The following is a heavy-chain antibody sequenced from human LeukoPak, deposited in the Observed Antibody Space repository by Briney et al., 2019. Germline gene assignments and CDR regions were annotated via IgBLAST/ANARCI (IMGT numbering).Heavy chain of an antibody. V-gene: IGHV3-53*01. Sequence: GGSLRLSCAASGFIVSDIYITWVRQSPGKGLEWVSLIHSGGNTYYADSVNGRFTISRDNSKNTLYLQMNSLRAEDTAVYYCAKEWHRVAVNYMDVWGKGTTVTVSS. CDR1: GFIVSDIY. J-gene: IGHJ6*03. D-gene: IGHD3-10*01. CDR2: IHSGGNT. CDR3: AKEWHRVAVNYMDV.